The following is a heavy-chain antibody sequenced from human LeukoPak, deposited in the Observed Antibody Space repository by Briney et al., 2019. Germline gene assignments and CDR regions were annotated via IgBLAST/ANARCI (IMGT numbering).Heavy chain of an antibody. J-gene: IGHJ4*02. CDR3: ARDRLFGSGHRYFDY. CDR2: IYTSGST. D-gene: IGHD3-22*01. CDR1: GGSITSYF. V-gene: IGHV4-4*07. Sequence: SETLSLTCTVSGGSITSYFWSWIRQPAGKGLEWIGRIYTSGSTNYNPSLKSRVTMSVDTSKNQFSLKLSSVTAADTAVYYCARDRLFGSGHRYFDYWGQGALVTVSS.